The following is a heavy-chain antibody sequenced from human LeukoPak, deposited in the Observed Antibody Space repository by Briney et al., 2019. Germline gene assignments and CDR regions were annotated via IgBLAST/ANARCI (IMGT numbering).Heavy chain of an antibody. CDR3: ARGGDGSGSYLDC. D-gene: IGHD3-10*01. CDR1: GYSFTSYW. J-gene: IGHJ4*02. Sequence: GESLKISYKGSGYSFTSYWIGWVRPMPGKGLGWMGIIYPGDSDTRYSPSFQGQVTISADKSISTAYLQWSSLKASDTAMYYCARGGDGSGSYLDCWGQGTLVTVSS. CDR2: IYPGDSDT. V-gene: IGHV5-51*01.